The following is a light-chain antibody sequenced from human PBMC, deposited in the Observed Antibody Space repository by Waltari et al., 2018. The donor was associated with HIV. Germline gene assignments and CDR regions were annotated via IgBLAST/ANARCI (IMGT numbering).Light chain of an antibody. V-gene: IGLV1-44*01. CDR2: NDD. Sequence: QSVLTQPPSVSGAPGQRVTISCSGSGSNIRSNFVNWYQQLPVTAPRVLIYNDDQRPSGVPARFSGSKSSTTASLAISGLQSEDEAEYYCAAWDDTLNVYVFGSGTKVTVL. J-gene: IGLJ1*01. CDR3: AAWDDTLNVYV. CDR1: GSNIRSNF.